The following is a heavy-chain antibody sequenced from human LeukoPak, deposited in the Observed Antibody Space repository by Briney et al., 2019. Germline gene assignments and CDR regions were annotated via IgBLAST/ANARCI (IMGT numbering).Heavy chain of an antibody. Sequence: ASETLSLTCTVSGGSISSGSYYWSWIRQPAGKGLEWIGRIYTSGSTNYNPSLKSRVTISVDTSKNQFSLKLSSVTAADTAVYYCARDGDWSHAFDIWGRGTMVTVSS. CDR3: ARDGDWSHAFDI. J-gene: IGHJ3*02. D-gene: IGHD2-21*02. V-gene: IGHV4-61*02. CDR2: IYTSGST. CDR1: GGSISSGSYY.